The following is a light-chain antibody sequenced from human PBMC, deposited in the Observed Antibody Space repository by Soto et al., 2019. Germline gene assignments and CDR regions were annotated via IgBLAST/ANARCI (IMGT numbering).Light chain of an antibody. J-gene: IGKJ1*01. V-gene: IGKV3-15*01. Sequence: EIVMTQSPATLSVSPGERATLSCRASQSVSSNLAWYQQKPGQAPRLLIYGASTRATGIPARFSGSGSGTDFTLTISSLQSEDFAVYYCQQYNNWPVTFGKGTQVQIK. CDR1: QSVSSN. CDR2: GAS. CDR3: QQYNNWPVT.